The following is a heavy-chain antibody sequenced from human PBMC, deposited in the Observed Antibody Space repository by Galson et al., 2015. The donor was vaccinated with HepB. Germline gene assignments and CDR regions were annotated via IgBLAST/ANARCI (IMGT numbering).Heavy chain of an antibody. CDR2: IFYSGSA. V-gene: IGHV4-31*03. J-gene: IGHJ4*02. CDR3: AREVIEPADADGFDY. Sequence: LTCSVSGGSISSDNYFWSWIRQHPGKGLEWIGYIFYSGSAHYNPSLESRVTISVDTSKNQFSLKLSSVTAADTAVYYCAREVIEPADADGFDYWGQGTLVTVSS. D-gene: IGHD2-2*01. CDR1: GGSISSDNYF.